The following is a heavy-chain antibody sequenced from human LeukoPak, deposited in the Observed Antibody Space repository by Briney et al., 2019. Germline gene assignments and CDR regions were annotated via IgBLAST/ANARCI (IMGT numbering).Heavy chain of an antibody. J-gene: IGHJ4*02. CDR2: IYPGDSDT. D-gene: IGHD6-19*01. V-gene: IGHV5-51*01. CDR1: GYSFTTYW. Sequence: GESLKISCKGFGYSFTTYWIGWVRQMPGKGLEWMGIIYPGDSDTRYNPSLQGQVTISVDKSISTAYLQWSSLQVSDTAMYYCARGDRSGWYGLRDLWGQGTLVTVSS. CDR3: ARGDRSGWYGLRDL.